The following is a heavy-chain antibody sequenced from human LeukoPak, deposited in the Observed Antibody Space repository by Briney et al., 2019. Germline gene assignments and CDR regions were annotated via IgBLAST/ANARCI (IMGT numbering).Heavy chain of an antibody. J-gene: IGHJ4*02. D-gene: IGHD2-2*01. CDR1: GFTFSSYA. CDR2: IPYDGSNK. V-gene: IGHV3-30-3*01. CDR3: ARGPASRVGDAPGY. Sequence: GGSLRLSCAASGFTFSSYAMHWVRQAPGKGLEWVAVIPYDGSNKYYADSVKGRFTISRDNSTNTLYLQMNSLRAEDTAVYYCARGPASRVGDAPGYWGQGTLVTVSS.